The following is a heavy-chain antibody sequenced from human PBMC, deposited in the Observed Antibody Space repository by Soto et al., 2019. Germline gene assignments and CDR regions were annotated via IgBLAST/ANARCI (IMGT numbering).Heavy chain of an antibody. Sequence: QVQLVQSGAEVKNLGASVKVSCQTSGYSFTRYGVSWVRQAPGQGLEWMGWISPFNGNTNYTHHSRGKVTITTDKSTHTAYLEWKSMTYDDTAVYFCVIDYSRFPAVWGQGTLVTVSS. CDR3: VIDYSRFPAV. V-gene: IGHV1-18*01. J-gene: IGHJ4*02. CDR2: ISPFNGNT. D-gene: IGHD3-22*01. CDR1: GYSFTRYG.